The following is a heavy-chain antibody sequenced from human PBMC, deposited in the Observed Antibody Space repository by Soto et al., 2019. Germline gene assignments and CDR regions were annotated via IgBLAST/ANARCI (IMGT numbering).Heavy chain of an antibody. CDR2: ISNDGNNK. CDR3: AGEGDDY. D-gene: IGHD1-26*01. J-gene: IGHJ4*02. Sequence: GGSLRLSCAASGLTFSPYAMHWVRQAPGKGLEWVAVISNDGNNKYYADSVKGRFTIARDNSKNMLYLQMNSLRAEDTAVYYSAGEGDDYWGQGTLVTVSS. V-gene: IGHV3-30-3*01. CDR1: GLTFSPYA.